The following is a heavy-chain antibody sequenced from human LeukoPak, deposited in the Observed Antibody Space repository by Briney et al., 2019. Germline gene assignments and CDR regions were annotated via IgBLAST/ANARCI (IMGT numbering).Heavy chain of an antibody. Sequence: ASVKVSCKASGFTFTSSAVQWVRQARGQRLEWIGWIVVGSGNTNYAQKFQESVTITRDMSTSTAYMELSSLRSEDTAVYYCAAGGYSYGYGLRYYYYGMDVWGKGTTVTVSS. D-gene: IGHD5-18*01. CDR3: AAGGYSYGYGLRYYYYGMDV. V-gene: IGHV1-58*01. CDR1: GFTFTSSA. CDR2: IVVGSGNT. J-gene: IGHJ6*04.